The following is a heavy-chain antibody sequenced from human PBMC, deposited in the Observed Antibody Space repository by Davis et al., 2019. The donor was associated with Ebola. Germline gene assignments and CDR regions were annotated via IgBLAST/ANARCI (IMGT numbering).Heavy chain of an antibody. CDR1: GFTFSSYW. J-gene: IGHJ4*02. D-gene: IGHD1-26*01. V-gene: IGHV3-7*03. CDR3: ARDNSGSYSGY. CDR2: IKQDGSEK. Sequence: GESLKISCAASGFTFSSYWMSWVRQAPGKGLEWVANIKQDGSEKYYVDSVKGRFTISRDNAKNSLYLQMNSLRAEDTAVYYCARDNSGSYSGYWGQGTLVTVSS.